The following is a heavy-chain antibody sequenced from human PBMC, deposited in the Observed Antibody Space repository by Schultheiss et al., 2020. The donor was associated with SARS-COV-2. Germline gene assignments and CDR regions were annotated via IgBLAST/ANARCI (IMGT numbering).Heavy chain of an antibody. CDR2: IYYSGST. CDR3: ARYCYTTACYVKRGFDY. V-gene: IGHV4-61*05. Sequence: SETLSLTCTVSGGSISSSDYYWGWIRQPPGKGLEWIGHIYYSGSTNYNPSLQSRVTISVDTSKNQFSLKLSSVTAADTAVYYCARYCYTTACYVKRGFDYWGQGTLVTVSS. D-gene: IGHD2-2*01. J-gene: IGHJ4*02. CDR1: GGSISSSDYY.